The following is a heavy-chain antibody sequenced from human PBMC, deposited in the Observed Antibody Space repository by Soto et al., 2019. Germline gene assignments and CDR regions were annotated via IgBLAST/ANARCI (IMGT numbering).Heavy chain of an antibody. CDR1: GGSISSGGYS. CDR3: AREAGWYFDR. Sequence: QLQLQESGSGLVKPSQTLSLTCAVSGGSISSGGYSWSWIRQPPGKGLEWIGYLYHSGSTYYNPSLMRRVTISVDRSKNHFSQKLRSVTAADTAVYYCAREAGWYFDRRGRGTLVTVSS. J-gene: IGHJ2*01. V-gene: IGHV4-30-2*01. CDR2: LYHSGST.